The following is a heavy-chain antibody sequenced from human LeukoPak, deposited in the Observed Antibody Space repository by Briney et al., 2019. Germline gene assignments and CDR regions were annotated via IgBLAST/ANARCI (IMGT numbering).Heavy chain of an antibody. CDR2: ISSSSSYI. V-gene: IGHV3-21*01. CDR3: ARGPYDFWSGYGDYYYYYYMDV. Sequence: GGSLRLSCAASGFTFSSYSMNWARQAPGKGLEWVSSISSSSSYIYYADSVKGRFTISRDNAKNSLYLQMNSLRAEDTAVYYCARGPYDFWSGYGDYYYYYYMDVWGKGTTVTVSS. CDR1: GFTFSSYS. J-gene: IGHJ6*03. D-gene: IGHD3-3*01.